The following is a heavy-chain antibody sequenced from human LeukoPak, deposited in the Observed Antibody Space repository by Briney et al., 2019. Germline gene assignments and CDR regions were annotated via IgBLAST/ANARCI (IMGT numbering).Heavy chain of an antibody. CDR3: AKEVGATPYFDY. CDR1: GFTFSGYA. CDR2: ISGSGVST. D-gene: IGHD1-26*01. Sequence: PGGSLRLSCAASGFTFSGYAMSWVRQAPGKGLEWVSTISGSGVSTYYADSVKGRFTISRDNSKDTLYLQMNSLRAEDTAVYYCAKEVGATPYFDYWGQGTLVTVSS. V-gene: IGHV3-23*01. J-gene: IGHJ4*02.